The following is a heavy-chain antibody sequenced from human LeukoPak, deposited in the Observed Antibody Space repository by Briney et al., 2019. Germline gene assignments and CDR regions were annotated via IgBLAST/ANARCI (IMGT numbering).Heavy chain of an antibody. CDR3: SRDPNGDYVGAFDFQR. CDR1: GFTFSSYA. CDR2: ISGSGRGT. V-gene: IGHV3-23*01. D-gene: IGHD4-17*01. Sequence: GGSLRLSCAASGFTFSSYAMSWVRRAPGKGLEWVSAISGSGRGTDYAGSVRGRFTISRDNSKNTLYLQMNSLRAEDTAVYYCSRDPNGDYVGAFDFQRWGQGTLVTVSS. J-gene: IGHJ1*01.